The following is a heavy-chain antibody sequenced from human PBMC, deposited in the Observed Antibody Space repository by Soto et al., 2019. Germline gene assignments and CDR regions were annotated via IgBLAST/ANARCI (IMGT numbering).Heavy chain of an antibody. V-gene: IGHV1-69*13. J-gene: IGHJ5*02. CDR3: ARDIDNYNWFDP. Sequence: GPSVKVSCKASGGTFSSYAISWVRQAPGQGLEWMGGIIPIFGTANYAQKFQGRVTITADESTSTAYMELSSLRSEDTAVYYCARDIDNYNWFDPWGQGTLVTVSS. CDR2: IIPIFGTA. CDR1: GGTFSSYA. D-gene: IGHD1-1*01.